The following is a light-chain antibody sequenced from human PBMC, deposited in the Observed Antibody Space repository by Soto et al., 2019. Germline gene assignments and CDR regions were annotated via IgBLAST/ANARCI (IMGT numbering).Light chain of an antibody. CDR2: EAA. V-gene: IGKV3D-20*02. CDR3: QQYEPAPVT. CDR1: QSVRNNY. J-gene: IGKJ4*01. Sequence: EILLTQSPATLSLSPGETATLSCRASQSVRNNYLAWYQQRPAQPPRLLMYEAANRASGLPDRFSGSVSGTDLTLTIRQLEPYYFARCFCQQYEPAPVTFAGGTKEEI.